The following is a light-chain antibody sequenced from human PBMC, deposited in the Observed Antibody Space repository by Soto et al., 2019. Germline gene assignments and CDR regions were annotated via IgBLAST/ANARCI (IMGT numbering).Light chain of an antibody. V-gene: IGKV3-20*01. CDR3: QQYGSSRT. J-gene: IGKJ1*01. Sequence: EIVLTQSPGTLSLSPGERATLSCRASESVSSRYLAWYQQKPGQAPRLLIYGASSRATGIPDRFSGSGSGTDFTLIISRLEPEDFAVYFCQQYGSSRTFGQGTKVEMK. CDR1: ESVSSRY. CDR2: GAS.